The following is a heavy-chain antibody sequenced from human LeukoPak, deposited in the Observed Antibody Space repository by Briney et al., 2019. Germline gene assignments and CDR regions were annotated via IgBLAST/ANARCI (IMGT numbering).Heavy chain of an antibody. D-gene: IGHD2-21*02. V-gene: IGHV4-61*02. Sequence: KTSETLSLTCTVSGGSISSGDYYWSWIRQPPGKGLEWIGRIYTSGSTNYNPSLKSRVTMSVDTSKNQFSLKLTSVTAADTAVYYCARADCGGDCYAFDYWGQGTLVTVSS. CDR1: GGSISSGDYY. CDR3: ARADCGGDCYAFDY. CDR2: IYTSGST. J-gene: IGHJ4*02.